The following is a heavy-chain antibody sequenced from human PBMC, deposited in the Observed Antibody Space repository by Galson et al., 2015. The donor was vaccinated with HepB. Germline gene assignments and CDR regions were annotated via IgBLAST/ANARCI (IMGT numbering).Heavy chain of an antibody. CDR1: GFTFSSYG. Sequence: SLRLSCAASGFTFSSYGMHWVRQSPGQGLEWVAVVSPSGDNTNYAASVKGRFTISRDTSTNTLFLQLDRLKAEDTALFFCAKDRLQCINRGAFFDQWGQGTLVTVSS. CDR2: VSPSGDNT. D-gene: IGHD2-8*01. J-gene: IGHJ4*02. CDR3: AKDRLQCINRGAFFDQ. V-gene: IGHV3-33*06.